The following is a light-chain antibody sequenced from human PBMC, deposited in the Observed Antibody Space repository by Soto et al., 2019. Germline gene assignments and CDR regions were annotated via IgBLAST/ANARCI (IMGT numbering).Light chain of an antibody. CDR1: QSLLQSNGYNY. CDR2: MGF. V-gene: IGKV2-28*01. CDR3: MQALQAPSM. J-gene: IGKJ1*01. Sequence: DIGMPQSPLSLPFTPGGPASISCSSIQSLLQSNGYNYVHWYLQKPGQSPQLLIYMGFNRASGVPDRFSGSGSGTDFTLRISRVEAEDVGVYYCMQALQAPSMFGQGTRVEIK.